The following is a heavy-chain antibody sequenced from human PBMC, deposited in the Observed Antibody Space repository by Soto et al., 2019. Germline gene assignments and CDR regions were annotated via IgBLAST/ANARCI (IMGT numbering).Heavy chain of an antibody. CDR3: ARGALSTLLDV. J-gene: IGHJ6*02. CDR1: GFTFNAYA. V-gene: IGHV3-23*01. D-gene: IGHD2-2*01. CDR2: ISDNGYTT. Sequence: GGSLRLSCAASGFTFNAYAMSWVRQTPGKGLEWVSSISDNGYTTYYADYVKGRFTMSRDNSRNTVYLQMNSLSAEDTALYYCARGALSTLLDVWGQGTTVTVPS.